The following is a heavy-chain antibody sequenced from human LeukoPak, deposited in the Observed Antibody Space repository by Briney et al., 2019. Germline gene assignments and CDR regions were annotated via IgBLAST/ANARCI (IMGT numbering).Heavy chain of an antibody. J-gene: IGHJ4*02. CDR1: GGSISSGSYY. V-gene: IGHV4-61*02. Sequence: SQTLSLTCTVSGGSISSGSYYWSWIRQPAGKGLEWIGRIYTSGSTNYNPSLKSRVTISVDTSKNQFSLKLSSVIAADTAVYYCASTGYSSSWPFDYWGQGTLVTVSS. D-gene: IGHD6-13*01. CDR3: ASTGYSSSWPFDY. CDR2: IYTSGST.